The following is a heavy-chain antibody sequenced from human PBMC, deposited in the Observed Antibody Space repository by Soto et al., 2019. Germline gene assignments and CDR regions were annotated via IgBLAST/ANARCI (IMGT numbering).Heavy chain of an antibody. J-gene: IGHJ4*02. CDR1: GFSVSDHY. D-gene: IGHD6-13*01. CDR2: SRDEGNSYNT. CDR3: ARVSMQLARRDFDY. Sequence: GGSLRLSCAASGFSVSDHYMDWVRQAPGKGLEWVGRSRDEGNSYNTEYAASVKGRFTISSDDSKNSLYLKMDSLKTEDTAGYYCARVSMQLARRDFDYWGQGTLVTVSS. V-gene: IGHV3-72*01.